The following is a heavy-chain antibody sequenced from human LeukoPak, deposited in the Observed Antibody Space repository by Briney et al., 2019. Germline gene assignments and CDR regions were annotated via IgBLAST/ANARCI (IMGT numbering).Heavy chain of an antibody. CDR1: RFTFSDHY. D-gene: IGHD3-22*01. J-gene: IGHJ3*02. Sequence: PGGSLRLSCAASRFTFSDHYMDWVRQAPGKGLEWVARIRTRAKGYTTLYAPSVRDRFSISRADSTNSVYLQMNSLKTEDTAVYFCARVGDYYDTRGFSSDAFDIWGLGTMVTVAS. CDR3: ARVGDYYDTRGFSSDAFDI. V-gene: IGHV3-72*01. CDR2: IRTRAKGYTT.